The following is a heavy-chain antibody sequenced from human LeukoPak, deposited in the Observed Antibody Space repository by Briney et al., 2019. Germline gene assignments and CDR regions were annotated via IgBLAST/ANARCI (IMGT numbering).Heavy chain of an antibody. V-gene: IGHV3-74*01. CDR2: INSDGSWT. J-gene: IGHJ5*02. Sequence: PGGSLRLSCAASGTYWMHWVRQAPGKGLVWVSHINSDGSWTGYADSVKGRFTISRDNAKSTLYLQMNSLRVEDTGIYYCAKNSGPGVNYFDPWGQGTLVTVSS. D-gene: IGHD1-7*01. CDR1: GTYW. CDR3: AKNSGPGVNYFDP.